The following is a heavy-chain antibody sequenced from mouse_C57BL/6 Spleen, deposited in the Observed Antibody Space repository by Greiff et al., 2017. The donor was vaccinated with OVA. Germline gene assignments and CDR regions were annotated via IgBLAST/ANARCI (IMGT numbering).Heavy chain of an antibody. CDR3: ARSGSNYAMDY. Sequence: VKLMESGAELARPGASVKLSCKASGYTFTSYGISWVKQRTGQGLEWIGEIYPRSGNTYYNEKFKGKATLTADKSSSTAYMELRSLTSEDSAVYFCARSGSNYAMDYWGQGTSVTVSS. CDR1: GYTFTSYG. J-gene: IGHJ4*01. CDR2: IYPRSGNT. D-gene: IGHD5-1*01. V-gene: IGHV1-81*01.